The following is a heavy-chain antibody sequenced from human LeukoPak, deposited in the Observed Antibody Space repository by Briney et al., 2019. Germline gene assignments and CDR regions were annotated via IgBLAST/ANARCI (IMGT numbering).Heavy chain of an antibody. J-gene: IGHJ4*02. CDR1: GDSITTSY. D-gene: IGHD2/OR15-2a*01. V-gene: IGHV4-59*01. Sequence: SETLSLTCSVSGDSITTSYGNWIRQPPGQGLEWIGSIFYSGNTKYNPALQSRVTISVDTSKNQFSLEVNSVTAADTAVYYCARGRLSPSAFRPFEHWGRGTLVTVSS. CDR3: ARGRLSPSAFRPFEH. CDR2: IFYSGNT.